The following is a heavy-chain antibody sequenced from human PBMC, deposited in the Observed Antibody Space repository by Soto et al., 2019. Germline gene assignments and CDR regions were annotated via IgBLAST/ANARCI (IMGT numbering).Heavy chain of an antibody. CDR2: IYPSGMP. J-gene: IGHJ4*02. CDR1: GGSISKAAYS. CDR3: ARERGGYGLFDS. V-gene: IGHV4-30-2*01. Sequence: SETLSLTCTVSGGSISKAAYSWSWIRQPPGKGLEWIGYIYPSGMPFYNPSLRSRVTISIDRSNDQFSLNLKSVTAADTAVYYCARERGGYGLFDSWGQGTLVTVSS. D-gene: IGHD5-18*01.